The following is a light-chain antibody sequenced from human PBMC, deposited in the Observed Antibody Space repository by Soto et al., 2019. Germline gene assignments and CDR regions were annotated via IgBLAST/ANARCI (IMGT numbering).Light chain of an antibody. CDR1: SGSIASNS. Sequence: NFMLTQPHSVSESPGKTVTISCTRSSGSIASNSVQWYQQRPGGAPTTVIYEDNQRPSGVPDRFSGSTDGSSNSASLTISGLQTEDEADYYCQSYDTSTVVFGGGTKLTVL. J-gene: IGLJ2*01. V-gene: IGLV6-57*04. CDR3: QSYDTSTVV. CDR2: EDN.